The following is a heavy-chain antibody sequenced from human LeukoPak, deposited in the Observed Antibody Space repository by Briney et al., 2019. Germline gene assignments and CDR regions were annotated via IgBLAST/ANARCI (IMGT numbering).Heavy chain of an antibody. D-gene: IGHD2-21*02. Sequence: GGSLRLSCAASGFTFSSFAMAWVRQAPGKGLEWVSAIFARDGGTFYGDAAKGRFTISRDNSKNTLYLQMNSLRAEDTAIYYCAKTRGPAATHPDYYWGQGILVTVSS. CDR3: AKTRGPAATHPDYY. V-gene: IGHV3-23*01. CDR1: GFTFSSFA. J-gene: IGHJ4*02. CDR2: IFARDGGT.